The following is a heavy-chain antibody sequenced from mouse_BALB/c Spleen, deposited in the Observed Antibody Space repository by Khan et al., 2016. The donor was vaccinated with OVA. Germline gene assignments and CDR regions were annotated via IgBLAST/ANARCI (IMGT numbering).Heavy chain of an antibody. Sequence: VQLQESGPELVKPGASVKISCKASGYTFTDYFINWVKQKPGQGPEWIGWIYPGSANASYNEKFKGKATLTVDTSSSTAFMQLSSLTSEDSAVYFCAGGFGLWGQGTTLTVSS. CDR1: GYTFTDYF. CDR3: AGGFGL. J-gene: IGHJ2*01. CDR2: IYPGSANA. V-gene: IGHV1-84*02.